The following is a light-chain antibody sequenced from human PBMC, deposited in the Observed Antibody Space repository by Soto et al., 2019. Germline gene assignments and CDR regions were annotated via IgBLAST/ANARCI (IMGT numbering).Light chain of an antibody. CDR3: QQYGGSPPYA. Sequence: EIVLTQSPGTLSLSPGERAALSCRASQSLSSNYLAWYQQKPGQAPRLLIYGASSRATGIPDRFNGSGSGTDFTLTISRLEPEDFAVYYCQQYGGSPPYAFGAGTKVAIK. CDR1: QSLSSNY. CDR2: GAS. V-gene: IGKV3-20*01. J-gene: IGKJ4*01.